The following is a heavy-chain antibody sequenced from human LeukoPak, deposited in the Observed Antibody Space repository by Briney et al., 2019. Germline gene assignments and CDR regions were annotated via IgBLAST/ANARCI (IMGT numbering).Heavy chain of an antibody. CDR1: GGSFSGYY. V-gene: IGHV4-34*01. Sequence: SETLSLTCAVYGGSFSGYYWSWIRQPPGKGLEWIGEINHSGSTNYNPSLKSRVTISVDTSKNQFSLKLSSVTAADTAVYYCARGLLYRGWSGYYTDAFDIWGQGTMVTVSS. CDR3: ARGLLYRGWSGYYTDAFDI. D-gene: IGHD3-3*01. CDR2: INHSGST. J-gene: IGHJ3*02.